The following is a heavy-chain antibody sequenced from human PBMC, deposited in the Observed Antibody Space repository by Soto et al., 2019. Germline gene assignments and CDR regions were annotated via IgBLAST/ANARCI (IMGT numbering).Heavy chain of an antibody. CDR2: IKQDGSDR. Sequence: EVQLVESGGGLVQPGGSLRLSCAASGFSLSDYWMNWVRQAPGKGLEWVAIIKQDGSDRYYVDSVKGRFTISRDNDKNTLYLQMSSQRVEDTSLYYCPRGRGWLHDYWGQGTLVTVSS. CDR1: GFSLSDYW. J-gene: IGHJ4*02. D-gene: IGHD6-19*01. V-gene: IGHV3-7*01. CDR3: PRGRGWLHDY.